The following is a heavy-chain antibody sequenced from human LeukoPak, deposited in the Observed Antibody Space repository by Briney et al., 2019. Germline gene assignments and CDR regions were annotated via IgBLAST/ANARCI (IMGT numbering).Heavy chain of an antibody. Sequence: PSETLSLTCTVSGGSISSYYWSWIRQPPGEGLEWIGYIYYSGSTNYNPSLKSRVTISVDTSKNQFSLKLSSVTAADTAVYYCARVRSTSCCPFDYWGQGTLVTVSS. D-gene: IGHD2-2*01. V-gene: IGHV4-59*01. CDR2: IYYSGST. J-gene: IGHJ4*02. CDR1: GGSISSYY. CDR3: ARVRSTSCCPFDY.